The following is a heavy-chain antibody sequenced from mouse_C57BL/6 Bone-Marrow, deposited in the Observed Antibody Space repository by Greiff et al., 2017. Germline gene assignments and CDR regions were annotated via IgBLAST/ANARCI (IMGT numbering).Heavy chain of an antibody. D-gene: IGHD2-3*01. Sequence: QLQQSGAELVRPGASVKLSCTASGFNIKDDYMHWVKQRPEQGLEWIGWIDPENGDTEYASKFQGKATITADTSSNTAYLQLSSLTSEDTAVYYCTTPDGPYAMDYWGQGTSVTVSS. CDR3: TTPDGPYAMDY. V-gene: IGHV14-4*01. CDR1: GFNIKDDY. CDR2: IDPENGDT. J-gene: IGHJ4*01.